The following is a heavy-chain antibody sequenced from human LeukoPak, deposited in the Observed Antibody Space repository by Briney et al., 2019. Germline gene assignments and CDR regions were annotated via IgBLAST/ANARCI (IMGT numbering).Heavy chain of an antibody. CDR3: ARDGLGPRGGDAFDI. CDR1: GGSISSYY. V-gene: IGHV4-4*07. J-gene: IGHJ3*02. CDR2: IYTSEST. Sequence: PSETLSLTCTVSGGSISSYYWSWIRQPAGKGLEWIGRIYTSESTNYNPSLKSRVTTSVDTSKNQFSLKLSSVTAADTAVYYCARDGLGPRGGDAFDIWGQGAMVTVSS. D-gene: IGHD7-27*01.